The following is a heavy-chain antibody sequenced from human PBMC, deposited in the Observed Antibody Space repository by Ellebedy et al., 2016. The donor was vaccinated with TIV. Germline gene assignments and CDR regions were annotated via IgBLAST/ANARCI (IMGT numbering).Heavy chain of an antibody. J-gene: IGHJ4*02. CDR1: GFTFSIYG. V-gene: IGHV3-30*18. CDR2: ISHDGSDK. D-gene: IGHD2-21*01. Sequence: GESLKISXAASGFTFSIYGVHWVRQAPGKGLEWVAFISHDGSDKYYADSVKGRFTISRDNSKNTLYLQMNSLRAEDTAVYYCAKDPRPGVIGTRGGFDYWGQGTLVTVSS. CDR3: AKDPRPGVIGTRGGFDY.